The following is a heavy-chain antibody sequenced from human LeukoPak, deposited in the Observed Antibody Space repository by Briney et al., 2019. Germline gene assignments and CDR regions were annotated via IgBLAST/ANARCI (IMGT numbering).Heavy chain of an antibody. V-gene: IGHV3-23*01. CDR3: AKDSRYFDWLVDY. J-gene: IGHJ4*02. D-gene: IGHD3-9*01. CDR1: GFTFSSYA. Sequence: GGSLRLSCAASGFTFSSYAMSWVRQAPGKGLEWVSTISGSGGSTYYADSVKGRFTISRDNSKNTLYLQMNSLRAEDTAVYYRAKDSRYFDWLVDYWGQGTLVTVSS. CDR2: ISGSGGST.